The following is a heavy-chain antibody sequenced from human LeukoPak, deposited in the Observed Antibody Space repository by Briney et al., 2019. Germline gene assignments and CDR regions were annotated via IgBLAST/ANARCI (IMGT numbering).Heavy chain of an antibody. CDR3: ARDKGGMVPFDY. Sequence: GGSLRLSCAASGFTFSGSAIHWVRQAPGKGLEWVANIKQGGSEKNYVDSVKGRFTIARDDAKNSLYLQMNSLRAEDTAVYFCARDKGGMVPFDYWGQGTLVTVSS. V-gene: IGHV3-7*01. J-gene: IGHJ4*02. CDR2: IKQGGSEK. CDR1: GFTFSGSA. D-gene: IGHD3-10*01.